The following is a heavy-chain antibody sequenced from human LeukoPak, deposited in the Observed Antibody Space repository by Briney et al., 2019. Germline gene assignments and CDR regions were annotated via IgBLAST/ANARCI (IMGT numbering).Heavy chain of an antibody. CDR3: ARDGLAGMFDY. Sequence: GGSLRLSRAASGFTVSSNYMSWVRQAPGKGLEWVSVIYSGGSTYYADSVKGRFTISRDNSKNTLYLQMNSLRAEDTAVYYCARDGLAGMFDYWGQGTLVTVSS. CDR2: IYSGGST. V-gene: IGHV3-66*01. CDR1: GFTVSSNY. J-gene: IGHJ4*02. D-gene: IGHD6-19*01.